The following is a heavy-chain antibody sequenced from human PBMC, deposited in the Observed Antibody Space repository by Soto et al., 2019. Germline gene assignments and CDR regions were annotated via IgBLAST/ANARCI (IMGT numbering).Heavy chain of an antibody. Sequence: QVQLQESGPGLVKPSQTLSLTCSVSGASTVSHYHWTWIRQPPGKGLEWMGYIFNSGTTFYNPSLTSLLSISMDTSGNHFSLELRSVTAADTAVYYCALALGPTTGLDYWGQGTLVPVSS. CDR1: GASTVSHYH. J-gene: IGHJ4*02. CDR2: IFNSGTT. D-gene: IGHD1-26*01. CDR3: ALALGPTTGLDY. V-gene: IGHV4-31*01.